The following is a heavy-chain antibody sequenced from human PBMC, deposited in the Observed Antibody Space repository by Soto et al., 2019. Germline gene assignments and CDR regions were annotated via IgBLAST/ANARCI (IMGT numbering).Heavy chain of an antibody. D-gene: IGHD2-15*01. V-gene: IGHV1-18*01. CDR3: ARAYCSGGSCYHDY. CDR1: GYTFTTFG. CDR2: ISAYSGNT. Sequence: QVQLVQSGGEVKKPGAAVKVSCKASGYTFTTFGIGWVRQAPGQGLEWMGWISAYSGNTEYPQKLQGRVTMTIDTSTSTTYMELRSLRSDDTAVYYCARAYCSGGSCYHDYWGQGALVTVSS. J-gene: IGHJ4*02.